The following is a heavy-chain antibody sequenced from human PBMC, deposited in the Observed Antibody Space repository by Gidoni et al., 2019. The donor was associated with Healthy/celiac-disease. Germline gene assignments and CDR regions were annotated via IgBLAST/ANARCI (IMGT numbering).Heavy chain of an antibody. CDR1: GFTFSAYY. Sequence: QVQLVESGGGLVKPGGSLRLSCAASGFTFSAYYMSWIRQAPGKGLGWVSYISSSSSYTNYADSVKGRFTISRDNAKNSLYLQMNSLRAEDTAVYYCARDLRLGELSDPLDYWGQGTLVTVSS. CDR2: ISSSSSYT. D-gene: IGHD3-16*02. J-gene: IGHJ4*02. V-gene: IGHV3-11*06. CDR3: ARDLRLGELSDPLDY.